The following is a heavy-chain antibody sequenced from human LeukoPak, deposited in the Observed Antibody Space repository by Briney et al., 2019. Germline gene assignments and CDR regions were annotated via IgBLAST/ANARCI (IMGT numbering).Heavy chain of an antibody. D-gene: IGHD3-10*01. CDR1: GFTFSSYW. CDR3: ARSLITMVRGVCDY. Sequence: GGSLRLSCAASGFTFSSYWMSWVRQDPGKGLEWVANIKQDGSEKYYVDSVKGRFTISRDNAKNSLYLQMNSLRAEDTAVYYCARSLITMVRGVCDYWGQGTLVTVSS. V-gene: IGHV3-7*03. CDR2: IKQDGSEK. J-gene: IGHJ4*02.